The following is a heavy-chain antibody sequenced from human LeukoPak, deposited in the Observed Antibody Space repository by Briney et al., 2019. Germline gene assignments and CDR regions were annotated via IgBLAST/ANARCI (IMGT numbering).Heavy chain of an antibody. J-gene: IGHJ4*02. Sequence: GGSLRLSCAASGFTFNSYAMSWVRQFPGKGLEWVSSISAGGVTTYYADSVKGRFTISRDNAKNSVYLQMNSLRAEDTAVYYCARIGYSSSSLDYWGQGNLVTVSS. V-gene: IGHV3-23*01. CDR1: GFTFNSYA. CDR3: ARIGYSSSSLDY. D-gene: IGHD6-13*01. CDR2: ISAGGVTT.